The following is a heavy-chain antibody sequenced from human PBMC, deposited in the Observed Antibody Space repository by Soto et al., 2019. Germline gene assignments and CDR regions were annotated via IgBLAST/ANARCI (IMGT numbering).Heavy chain of an antibody. J-gene: IGHJ4*02. Sequence: QIHLVQSGPEVKKPGASVKVSCKASGYKFTSYGITWVRQAPGQGLEWMGWISGYNGDTKFGQKVQGRVTLITDTSTSTAYMELRSLRSADTAVYYCARDQWMVPRGGYDWGQGTLVTVSS. V-gene: IGHV1-18*01. CDR2: ISGYNGDT. CDR3: ARDQWMVPRGGYD. CDR1: GYKFTSYG. D-gene: IGHD6-19*01.